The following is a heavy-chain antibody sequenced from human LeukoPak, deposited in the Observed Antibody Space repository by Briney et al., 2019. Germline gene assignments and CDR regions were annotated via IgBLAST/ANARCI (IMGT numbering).Heavy chain of an antibody. Sequence: ASVKVSCKASGYTFTGYYMHWVRQAPGQGLEWMGWMNPNSGNTGYAQKFQGRVTMTRNTSISTAYMELSSLRSEDTAVYYCAISRYDFWSGYYFDYWGQGTLVTVSS. D-gene: IGHD3-3*01. CDR2: MNPNSGNT. V-gene: IGHV1-8*02. CDR1: GYTFTGYY. CDR3: AISRYDFWSGYYFDY. J-gene: IGHJ4*02.